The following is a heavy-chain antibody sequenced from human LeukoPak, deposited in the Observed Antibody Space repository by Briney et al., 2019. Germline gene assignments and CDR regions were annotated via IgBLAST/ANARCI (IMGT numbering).Heavy chain of an antibody. J-gene: IGHJ4*02. D-gene: IGHD3-3*01. CDR3: ARDRPTYYDFWSGPLGPFDY. V-gene: IGHV1-46*01. Sequence: GASVKVSYKASGYTFTSYYMHWVRQAPGQGLEWMGIINPSGGSTSYAQKFQGRVTMTRDTSTSTVYMELSSLRSEDTAVYYCARDRPTYYDFWSGPLGPFDYWGQGTLVTVSS. CDR2: INPSGGST. CDR1: GYTFTSYY.